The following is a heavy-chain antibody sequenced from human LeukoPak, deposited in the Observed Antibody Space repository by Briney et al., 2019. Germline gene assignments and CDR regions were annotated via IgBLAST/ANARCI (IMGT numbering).Heavy chain of an antibody. CDR1: GGSISSYY. V-gene: IGHV4-59*08. D-gene: IGHD3-3*01. Sequence: SETLSLTCTVSGGSISSYYWSWIRQPPGKGLEWIGYIYYSGSTNYNPSLKSRVTISVDTSKNQFSLKLSSVTAADTAVYYCARVPGPGFWSGPYYYGMDVWGQGTTVTVSS. CDR2: IYYSGST. J-gene: IGHJ6*02. CDR3: ARVPGPGFWSGPYYYGMDV.